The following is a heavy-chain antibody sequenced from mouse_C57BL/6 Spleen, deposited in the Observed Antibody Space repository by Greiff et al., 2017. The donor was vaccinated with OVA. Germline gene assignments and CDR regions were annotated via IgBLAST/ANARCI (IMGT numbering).Heavy chain of an antibody. CDR2: IYPGDGDT. CDR1: GYAFSSSW. D-gene: IGHD1-1*01. CDR3: ARSPHYYGSSHWYFDV. V-gene: IGHV1-82*01. J-gene: IGHJ1*03. Sequence: VKLVESGPELVKPGASVKISCKASGYAFSSSWMNWVKQRPGKGLEWIGRIYPGDGDTNYNGKFKGKATLTADKSSSTAYMQLSSLTSEDSAVYFCARSPHYYGSSHWYFDVWGTGTTVTVSS.